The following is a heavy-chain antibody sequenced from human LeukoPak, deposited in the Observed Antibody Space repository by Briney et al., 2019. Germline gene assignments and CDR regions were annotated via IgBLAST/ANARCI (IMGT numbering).Heavy chain of an antibody. Sequence: SETLSLTCTVSGGSISSYYWSWIRQPPGKGLEWIGYIYYSGSTKYNPSLKSRVTISVDTSKNQFSLKLTSVTAADTAVYYCARFYFPTHFDDWGQGTLVTVSS. J-gene: IGHJ4*02. D-gene: IGHD2/OR15-2a*01. V-gene: IGHV4-59*12. CDR3: ARFYFPTHFDD. CDR2: IYYSGST. CDR1: GGSISSYY.